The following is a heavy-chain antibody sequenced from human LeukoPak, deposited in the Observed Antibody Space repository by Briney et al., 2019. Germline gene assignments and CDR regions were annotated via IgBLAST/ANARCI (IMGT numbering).Heavy chain of an antibody. V-gene: IGHV3-33*01. CDR1: GFTFSSYG. CDR3: ATTVTTKVI. Sequence: PEGSLRLSCAASGFTFSSYGMHWVRQAPGKGLEWVAVIWYDGSNKYYADSVKGRLTISRDNSKNTLYLQMNSLRAEDTAVYYCATTVTTKVIWGQGTMVTVSS. J-gene: IGHJ3*02. D-gene: IGHD4-17*01. CDR2: IWYDGSNK.